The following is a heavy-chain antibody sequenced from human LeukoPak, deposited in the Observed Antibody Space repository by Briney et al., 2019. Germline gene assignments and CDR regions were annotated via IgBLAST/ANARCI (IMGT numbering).Heavy chain of an antibody. CDR3: ASTPRYSGSYGSSFDH. J-gene: IGHJ4*02. V-gene: IGHV5-51*01. Sequence: GESLKISCNGSGYSFTSYWIGWVRQMPGKGLEWMGIIYVGDSDTRYSPSFQGQVTVSADMSISTAYLQWTSLKASDTAMYYCASTPRYSGSYGSSFDHWGQGTLVTVSS. CDR1: GYSFTSYW. D-gene: IGHD1-26*01. CDR2: IYVGDSDT.